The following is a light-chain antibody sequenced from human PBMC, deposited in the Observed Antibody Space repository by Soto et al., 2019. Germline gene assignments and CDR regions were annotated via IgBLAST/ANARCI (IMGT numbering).Light chain of an antibody. CDR2: DVS. V-gene: IGLV2-14*01. J-gene: IGLJ2*01. CDR1: SSDVGGYNY. Sequence: QPASVSGSPGQSITISCTGTSSDVGGYNYVSWYQQHPGKAPKLMIYDVSNRPSGVSNRFSGSKSGNTASLTISGLQAEDEADYYCSSYTSSSTRHVVFGGGTKLTVL. CDR3: SSYTSSSTRHVV.